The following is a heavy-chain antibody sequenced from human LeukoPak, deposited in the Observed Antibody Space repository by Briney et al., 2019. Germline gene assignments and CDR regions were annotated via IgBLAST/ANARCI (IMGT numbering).Heavy chain of an antibody. Sequence: SETLSLTCTVSGGSISSYYWSWLRQPPGKGLEWIGNIYYSGSTNYSPSLKSRVTISVYTSKNQFSLKLSSVTAADTAVYYCARSELLWFGGVNSGFDYWGQGTLVTVSS. D-gene: IGHD3-10*01. V-gene: IGHV4-59*01. CDR3: ARSELLWFGGVNSGFDY. J-gene: IGHJ4*02. CDR2: IYYSGST. CDR1: GGSISSYY.